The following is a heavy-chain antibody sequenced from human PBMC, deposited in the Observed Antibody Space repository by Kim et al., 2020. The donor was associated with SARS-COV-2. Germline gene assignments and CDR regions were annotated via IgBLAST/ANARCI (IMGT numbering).Heavy chain of an antibody. Sequence: GGSLRLSCSVSEITFKHFWMCWVRQAPGKGLEWLATVNPAGSETHYVDSVKGRFTISRDNAKNSVSLQMNSLRAGDTAVYYCARGSGLANWGQGTLVSVS. CDR1: EITFKHFW. CDR3: ARGSGLAN. V-gene: IGHV3-7*01. CDR2: VNPAGSET. J-gene: IGHJ4*02.